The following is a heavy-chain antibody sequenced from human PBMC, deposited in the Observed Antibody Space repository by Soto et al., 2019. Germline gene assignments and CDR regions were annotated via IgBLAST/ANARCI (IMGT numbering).Heavy chain of an antibody. CDR1: GFTVSSNY. Sequence: EVQLVESGGGLVQPGGSLRLSCAASGFTVSSNYMSWVRQAPGKGLEWVSVIYSGGSTYYADSVKGRFTISRHNSKNTLYLQMNSLRAEDTAVYYCARSVTTENYYDTWAPFDYWGQGTLVTVSS. CDR3: ARSVTTENYYDTWAPFDY. CDR2: IYSGGST. V-gene: IGHV3-53*04. D-gene: IGHD3-22*01. J-gene: IGHJ4*02.